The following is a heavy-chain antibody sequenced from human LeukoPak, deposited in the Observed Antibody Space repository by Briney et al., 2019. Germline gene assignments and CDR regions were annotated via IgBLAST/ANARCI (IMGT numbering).Heavy chain of an antibody. D-gene: IGHD1-26*01. V-gene: IGHV3-48*01. CDR3: ARLPGPRWELVPQFTDY. J-gene: IGHJ4*02. CDR2: ISSSSSTI. Sequence: GGSLRLSCAASGFTFSSYSMNWVRQAPGKGLERVSYISSSSSTIYYADSVKGRFTISRDNAKNSLYLQMNSLRAEDTAVYYCARLPGPRWELVPQFTDYWGQGTLVTVSS. CDR1: GFTFSSYS.